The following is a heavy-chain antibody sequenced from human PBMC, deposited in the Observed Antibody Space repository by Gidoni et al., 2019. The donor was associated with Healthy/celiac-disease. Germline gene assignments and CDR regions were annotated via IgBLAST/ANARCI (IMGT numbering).Heavy chain of an antibody. V-gene: IGHV2-5*02. J-gene: IGHJ4*02. CDR1: GFSLSTSGVG. D-gene: IGHD3-3*01. CDR3: AHGYYDFWSGYYEGFDY. CDR2: IYWDDDT. Sequence: QITLQESGPTLVKPTQTLTLTCTFSGFSLSTSGVGVGWIRQPPGKALEWLALIYWDDDTRYSPSLKSRLTITKDTSKNQVVLTMTNMDPVDTATYYCAHGYYDFWSGYYEGFDYWGQGTLVTVSS.